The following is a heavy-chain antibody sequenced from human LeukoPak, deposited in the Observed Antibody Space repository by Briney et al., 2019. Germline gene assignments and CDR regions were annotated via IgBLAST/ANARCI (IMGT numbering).Heavy chain of an antibody. CDR3: ARTTPAYYYGMDV. CDR2: IIPIFGIA. CDR1: GGTFSSYA. V-gene: IGHV1-69*04. D-gene: IGHD2-15*01. J-gene: IGHJ6*02. Sequence: SVKVSCKASGGTFSSYAISWVRQAPGQGLEWMGRIIPIFGIANYAQKFQGRVTITADKSTSTAYMELSSLRSEDTAVYYCARTTPAYYYGMDVWGQGTTITVSS.